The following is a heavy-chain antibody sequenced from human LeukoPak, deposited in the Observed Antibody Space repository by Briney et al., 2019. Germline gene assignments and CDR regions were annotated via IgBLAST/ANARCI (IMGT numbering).Heavy chain of an antibody. CDR3: ARGLRAEAGRRGYNWFDP. CDR2: INHSGST. Sequence: SETLSLTCAVYGGSFSGYYWSWIRQPPGKGLEWIGEINHSGSTNYNPSLKSRVTISVDTSKNQFSLKLSSVTAADTAVYYCARGLRAEAGRRGYNWFDPWGQGTLVTVSS. V-gene: IGHV4-34*01. J-gene: IGHJ5*02. CDR1: GGSFSGYY. D-gene: IGHD6-19*01.